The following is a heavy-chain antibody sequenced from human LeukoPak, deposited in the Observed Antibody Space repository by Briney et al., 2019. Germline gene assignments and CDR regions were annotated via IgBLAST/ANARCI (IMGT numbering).Heavy chain of an antibody. D-gene: IGHD2-21*02. CDR2: ISSAARTI. CDR3: ARDGRDKNYYYNGMAV. V-gene: IGHV3-11*01. J-gene: IGHJ6*02. CDR1: GFTFSDYY. Sequence: PGGSLRLSCAASGFTFSDYYMSWIRQAPGKGLEWISYISSAARTIEYADSVKGRCTISRDNTKNSLYLQMNSLRAEDTAVYYCARDGRDKNYYYNGMAVWGQGTTVTVSS.